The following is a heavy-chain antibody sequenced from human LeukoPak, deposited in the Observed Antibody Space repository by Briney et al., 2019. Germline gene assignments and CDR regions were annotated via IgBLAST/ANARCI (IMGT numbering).Heavy chain of an antibody. CDR3: ARDLSGVTGYTYGRGIDY. D-gene: IGHD5-18*01. V-gene: IGHV3-7*01. CDR1: GFTLGDYA. J-gene: IGHJ4*02. Sequence: GRSLRLSCTASGFTLGDYAMSWFRQAPGKGLEWVANIKKDGSEKYYVDSVKGRFTISRDNAKTSLYLRMNSLRAEDTAVYYCARDLSGVTGYTYGRGIDYWGQGTLVTVSS. CDR2: IKKDGSEK.